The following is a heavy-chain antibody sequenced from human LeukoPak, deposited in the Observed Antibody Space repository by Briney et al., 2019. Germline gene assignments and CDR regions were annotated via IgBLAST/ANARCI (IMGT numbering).Heavy chain of an antibody. CDR1: GFTFSSYE. Sequence: GGSLRLSCAASGFTFSSYEMHWVRQVPGKGLVWVSRMDADGSNTHYVDSVKGRFTISRDNAKNTLYLQMNSLRVEDTAVYYCVRGGWYLYDALDIWGQGTLVTVSS. CDR2: MDADGSNT. J-gene: IGHJ3*02. D-gene: IGHD6-19*01. V-gene: IGHV3-74*01. CDR3: VRGGWYLYDALDI.